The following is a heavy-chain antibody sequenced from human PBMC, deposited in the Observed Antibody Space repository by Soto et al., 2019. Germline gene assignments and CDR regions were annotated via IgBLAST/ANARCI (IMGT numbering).Heavy chain of an antibody. V-gene: IGHV3-21*01. J-gene: IGHJ1*01. CDR3: ARDRSADRFVQYFQH. CDR1: GFIFSSYS. CDR2: ISSGSDSI. D-gene: IGHD6-19*01. Sequence: GGSLRLSCAASGFIFSSYSMVWVRLAPGKGLEWVASISSGSDSIFYADSVKGRFTVSRDNAKNSLFLQMNNLRAEDTAVYFCARDRSADRFVQYFQHWGQGSQVTVSS.